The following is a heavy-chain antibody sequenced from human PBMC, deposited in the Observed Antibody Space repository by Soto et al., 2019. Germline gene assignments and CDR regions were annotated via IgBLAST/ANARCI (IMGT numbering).Heavy chain of an antibody. Sequence: SGPMLVNPTQTLTLTCTFSGFSLSTSGVGVGWIRQPPGKALEWLALIYWNDDKRYSPSLKSRLTITKDTSKNQVVLTMTNMDPVDTAPHYCAHFSYYYDRSGYPGYWGQGTLVTVSS. CDR2: IYWNDDK. CDR3: AHFSYYYDRSGYPGY. J-gene: IGHJ4*02. V-gene: IGHV2-5*01. CDR1: GFSLSTSGVG. D-gene: IGHD3-22*01.